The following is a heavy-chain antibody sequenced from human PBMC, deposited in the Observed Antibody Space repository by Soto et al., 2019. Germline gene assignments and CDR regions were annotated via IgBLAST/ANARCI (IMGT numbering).Heavy chain of an antibody. CDR2: ISSSSSYI. J-gene: IGHJ5*02. CDR1: GFTFSSYS. D-gene: IGHD3-10*01. Sequence: GGSLRLSCAASGFTFSSYSMNWVRQAPGKGLEWVSSISSSSSYIYYADSVKGRFTISRDNAKNSLYLQMNSLRAEDTAVYYCARAFHGSGSFRFDPWGQGPLVTLSS. V-gene: IGHV3-21*01. CDR3: ARAFHGSGSFRFDP.